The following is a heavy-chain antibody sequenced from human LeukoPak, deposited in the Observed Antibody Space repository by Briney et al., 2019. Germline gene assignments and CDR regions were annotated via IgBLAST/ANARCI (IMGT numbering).Heavy chain of an antibody. J-gene: IGHJ6*03. CDR3: ARAAGRGYDFGVGGYYYYYYMDV. CDR2: TYYRSKWYN. CDR1: GDSVSSNSAA. D-gene: IGHD5-12*01. V-gene: IGHV6-1*01. Sequence: SRTLSLTCTISGDSVSSNSAAWNWIRQSPSRGLEWLGRTYYRSKWYNDYAVSVKSRITINPDTSKNQFSLQLNSVTPEDTAVYYCARAAGRGYDFGVGGYYYYYYMDVWGKGTTVTVSS.